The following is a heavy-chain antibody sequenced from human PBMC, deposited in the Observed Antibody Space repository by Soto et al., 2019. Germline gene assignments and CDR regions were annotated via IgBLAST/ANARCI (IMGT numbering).Heavy chain of an antibody. CDR2: INDRGSI. J-gene: IGHJ2*01. CDR1: GGSFSGYY. D-gene: IGHD3-9*01. CDR3: ARESHDILTGPPWVWYFDL. V-gene: IGHV4-34*01. Sequence: QVQLQQWGAGPLRPLETLSLTCGVSGGSFSGYYWAWIRQSPGKGLEWIGEINDRGSINYNPPLKSRVSISVDTSKNHYSLNLRSVTVADTAVYYCARESHDILTGPPWVWYFDLWGRGTLVTVSS.